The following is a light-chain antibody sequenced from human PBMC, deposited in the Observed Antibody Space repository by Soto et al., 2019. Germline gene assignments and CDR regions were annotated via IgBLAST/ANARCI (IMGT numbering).Light chain of an antibody. Sequence: VLTQSPVTLSLSPGERATLSCRASQSFRGLLAWYQQKPGQAPRLLIYDAYNRATGIPPRFSGRGSGTDFTLTISSLEPEDSAVYYCQQRHMWPITFGQGTRLEI. CDR2: DAY. J-gene: IGKJ5*01. CDR3: QQRHMWPIT. V-gene: IGKV3-11*01. CDR1: QSFRGL.